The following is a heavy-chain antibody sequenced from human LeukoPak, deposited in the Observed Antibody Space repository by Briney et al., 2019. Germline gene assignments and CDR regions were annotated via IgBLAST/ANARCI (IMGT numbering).Heavy chain of an antibody. CDR2: IKSKTDGGTT. J-gene: IGHJ4*02. Sequence: PGGSLRLSCAASGFTFSNAWMSWVRQAPGKGLEWVGRIKSKTDGGTTDYAAPVKGRFTISRDDSKNTLYLQMNSLKTEDTAVYYCTTDYYGSGSYYYWGQGTLVTVSS. CDR1: GFTFSNAW. CDR3: TTDYYGSGSYYY. D-gene: IGHD3-10*01. V-gene: IGHV3-15*01.